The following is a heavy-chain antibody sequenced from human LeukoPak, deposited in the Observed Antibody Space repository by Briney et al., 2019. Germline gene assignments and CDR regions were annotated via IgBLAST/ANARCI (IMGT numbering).Heavy chain of an antibody. V-gene: IGHV4-38-2*01. CDR2: IYRSGNT. J-gene: IGHJ4*02. D-gene: IGHD4-11*01. Sequence: SETLSLTCAVSGDSISSDYYWGWIRQPPGEGLEWIGSIYRSGNTFYNPSLRSRLTISVDTSSNQFSLKLSSVTAADTAVYYCARQNSNYRVMICFDYWGQGILVTVSS. CDR1: GDSISSDYY. CDR3: ARQNSNYRVMICFDY.